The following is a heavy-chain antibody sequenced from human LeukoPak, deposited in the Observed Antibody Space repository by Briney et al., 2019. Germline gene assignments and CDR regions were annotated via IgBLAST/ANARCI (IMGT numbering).Heavy chain of an antibody. V-gene: IGHV4-34*01. CDR1: GGSFSGYY. CDR3: AYFSYDSSGRDY. J-gene: IGHJ4*02. D-gene: IGHD3-22*01. CDR2: INDSGST. Sequence: SETLSLTCAVYGGSFSGYYWSWIRQPPGKGLEWIGEINDSGSTNYNPSLKSRVTISVGTSKTQFSLKLSSLTAADTAVYYCAYFSYDSSGRDYWGQGTLVTVSS.